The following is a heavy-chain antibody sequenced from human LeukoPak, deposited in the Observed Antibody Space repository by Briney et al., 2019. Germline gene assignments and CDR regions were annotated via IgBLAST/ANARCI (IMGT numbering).Heavy chain of an antibody. D-gene: IGHD4-17*01. Sequence: GGSLRLSCTASGFTFGDYAMSWFRQAPGKGLEWVGFIRSKHYGGAIEYAASVRGRFTISRDDSKSIAYLQMNSLKTEDTAVYYCARDQLGGDPQVYYYYYMDVWGKGTTVTVSS. CDR2: IRSKHYGGAI. J-gene: IGHJ6*03. V-gene: IGHV3-49*03. CDR1: GFTFGDYA. CDR3: ARDQLGGDPQVYYYYYMDV.